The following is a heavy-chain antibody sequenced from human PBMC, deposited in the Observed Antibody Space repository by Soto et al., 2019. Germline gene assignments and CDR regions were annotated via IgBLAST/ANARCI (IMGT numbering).Heavy chain of an antibody. CDR1: GGTFSSYA. Sequence: QVQLVQSGAEVKKPGSSVKVSCKASGGTFSSYAISWVRQAPGQGLEWMGGIIPIFGTANYAQKFQGRVTITADKSTRTAYMELSRLRSEDTALYYCARKGYYYYGLDVWGQGTTVPVSS. J-gene: IGHJ6*02. CDR2: IIPIFGTA. CDR3: ARKGYYYYGLDV. V-gene: IGHV1-69*06.